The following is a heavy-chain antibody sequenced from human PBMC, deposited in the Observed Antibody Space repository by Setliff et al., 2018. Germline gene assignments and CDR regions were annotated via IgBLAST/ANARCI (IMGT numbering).Heavy chain of an antibody. J-gene: IGHJ5*02. CDR1: GGSISSSSYY. D-gene: IGHD6-25*01. Sequence: RASETLSLTCTVSGGSISSSSYYWGWIRQPPGKGLEWIGEIYHSGSTNYNPSLKSRVTISVDKSKNQFSLKLSSVTAADTAVYYCARGRAPGGFNSWFDPWGQGTLVTVSS. CDR3: ARGRAPGGFNSWFDP. CDR2: IYHSGST. V-gene: IGHV4-39*07.